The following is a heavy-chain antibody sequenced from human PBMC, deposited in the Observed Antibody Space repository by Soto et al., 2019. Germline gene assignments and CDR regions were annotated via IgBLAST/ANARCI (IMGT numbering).Heavy chain of an antibody. CDR1: GASISNTDW. CDR2: IYHSGTT. J-gene: IGHJ4*02. CDR3: AIPGAGDFDY. D-gene: IGHD6-13*01. Sequence: SETLSLTCAVSGASISNTDWWSWVRQRPGKGLEWIGEIYHSGTTNCDPSLKSRVAISLDKSKSQFSLKLTSVTAADTAVYYCAIPGAGDFDYWGQGTLVTVSS. V-gene: IGHV4-4*02.